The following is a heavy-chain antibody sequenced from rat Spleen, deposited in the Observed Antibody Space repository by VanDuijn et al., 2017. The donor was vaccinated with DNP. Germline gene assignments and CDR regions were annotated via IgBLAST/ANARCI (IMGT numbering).Heavy chain of an antibody. V-gene: IGHV5-58*01. CDR3: ATHEAFSGFGY. J-gene: IGHJ2*01. CDR2: VPSSGGST. Sequence: EVQLVETGGGLVQPGRSLKVSCVASGFTFSSYWMNWIRQAPGKGLEWVASVPSSGGSTYYPDSVKGRFIISRDNARNTLYLQMNSLRSEDTATYHCATHEAFSGFGYWGQGVMVTVSS. D-gene: IGHD1-1*01. CDR1: GFTFSSYW.